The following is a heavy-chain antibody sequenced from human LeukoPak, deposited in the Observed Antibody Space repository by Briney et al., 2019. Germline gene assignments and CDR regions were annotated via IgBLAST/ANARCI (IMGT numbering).Heavy chain of an antibody. J-gene: IGHJ5*02. CDR2: IRYDGSNK. CDR3: ARPLIAAAGASFDP. D-gene: IGHD6-13*01. Sequence: GGSLRLSCAASGFTFSSYGMHWVRQAPGKGLEWVAFIRYDGSNKYYADPVKGRLTISRDNSKNTLYLQMNSLRAEDTAVYYCARPLIAAAGASFDPWGQGTLVTVSS. V-gene: IGHV3-30*02. CDR1: GFTFSSYG.